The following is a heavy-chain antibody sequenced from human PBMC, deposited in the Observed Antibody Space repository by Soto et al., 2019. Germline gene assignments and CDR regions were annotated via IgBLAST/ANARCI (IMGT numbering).Heavy chain of an antibody. CDR3: VSPHSESSNAFDL. J-gene: IGHJ5*02. Sequence: GGSLRLSCAASGFTFSSYAMHWVRQAPGKGLEWVAVISYDGENQYFTDSVRGRSTISRDNSKTAVYLEMNNLRLDDTATYYCVSPHSESSNAFDLWGQGALVTVSS. V-gene: IGHV3-30*04. D-gene: IGHD3-10*01. CDR2: ISYDGENQ. CDR1: GFTFSSYA.